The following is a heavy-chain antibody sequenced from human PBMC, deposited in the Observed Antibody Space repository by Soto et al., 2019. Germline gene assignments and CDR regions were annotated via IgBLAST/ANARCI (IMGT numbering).Heavy chain of an antibody. CDR2: ISYDGSNK. CDR3: AKGYCTNGVCYTAYYGMDV. J-gene: IGHJ6*02. CDR1: GFTFSSYG. V-gene: IGHV3-30*18. D-gene: IGHD2-8*01. Sequence: GGSLRLSCAASGFTFSSYGMHWVRQAPGKGLEWVAVISYDGSNKYYADSVKGRFTISRDNSKNTLYLQMNSLRAEDTAVYYCAKGYCTNGVCYTAYYGMDVWGQGTTVTVSS.